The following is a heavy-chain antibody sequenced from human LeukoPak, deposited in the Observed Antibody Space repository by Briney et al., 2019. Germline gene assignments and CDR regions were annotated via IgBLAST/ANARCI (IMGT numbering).Heavy chain of an antibody. V-gene: IGHV3-23*01. CDR2: ISGSGGST. CDR3: AKADSGSYYNYYYYMDV. D-gene: IGHD1-26*01. Sequence: GGSLRLSCAASGFTFSSYAMSWVRQAPGKGLEWVSAISGSGGSTYYADSVKGRFAISRDNSKNTLYLQMNSLRAEDTAVYYCAKADSGSYYNYYYYMDVWGKGTTVTVSS. J-gene: IGHJ6*03. CDR1: GFTFSSYA.